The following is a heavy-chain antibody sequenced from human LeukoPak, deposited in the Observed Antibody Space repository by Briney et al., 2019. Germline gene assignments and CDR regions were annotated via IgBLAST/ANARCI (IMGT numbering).Heavy chain of an antibody. V-gene: IGHV1-2*06. CDR3: AREVLTGSRWTGRRGRYFDY. CDR2: INPNSGGT. Sequence: EASVKVSCKASGYTFTGYYMHWVRQAPGQGLEWMGRINPNSGGTNYAQKFQGRVTMTRDTSISTAYMELSRLRSDDTAVYYCAREVLTGSRWTGRRGRYFDYWGQGTLVTVSS. J-gene: IGHJ4*02. D-gene: IGHD6-13*01. CDR1: GYTFTGYY.